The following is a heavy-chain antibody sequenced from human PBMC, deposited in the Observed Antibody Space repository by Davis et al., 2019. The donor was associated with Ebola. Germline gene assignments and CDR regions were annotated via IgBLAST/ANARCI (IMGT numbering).Heavy chain of an antibody. CDR3: ARKMVDYEVFDY. J-gene: IGHJ4*02. D-gene: IGHD3-22*01. V-gene: IGHV3-30*01. Sequence: SRDNSKNTLYLQMNSLRGEDTAVYYCARKMVDYEVFDYWGQGTLVTVSS.